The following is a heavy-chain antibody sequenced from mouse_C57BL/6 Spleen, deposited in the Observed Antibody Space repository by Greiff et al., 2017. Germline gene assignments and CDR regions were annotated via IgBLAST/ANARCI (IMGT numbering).Heavy chain of an antibody. CDR3: TRSPYYGSSYYFDY. J-gene: IGHJ2*01. D-gene: IGHD1-1*01. V-gene: IGHV1-15*01. CDR2: IDPETGGT. CDR1: GYTFTDYE. Sequence: VQLQQSGAELVRPGASVTLSCKASGYTFTDYEMRWVKQTPVHGLEWIGAIDPETGGTAYNQKFKGKAILTADKSSSTAYMELRSLTSEDSAVYYCTRSPYYGSSYYFDYWGQGTTLTVSS.